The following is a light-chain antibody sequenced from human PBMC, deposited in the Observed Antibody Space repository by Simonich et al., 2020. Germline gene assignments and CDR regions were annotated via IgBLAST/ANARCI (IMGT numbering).Light chain of an antibody. Sequence: EIVMTQSPATLSVSPGERATLSCRASQSVSSNLAGYQQTPGQAPRLLIYGASTRATGIPARFSGSGSGTEFTLTISSLQSEDFAVYYCQQYNNWPLTFGGGTKVEIK. CDR1: QSVSSN. V-gene: IGKV3-15*01. J-gene: IGKJ4*01. CDR3: QQYNNWPLT. CDR2: GAS.